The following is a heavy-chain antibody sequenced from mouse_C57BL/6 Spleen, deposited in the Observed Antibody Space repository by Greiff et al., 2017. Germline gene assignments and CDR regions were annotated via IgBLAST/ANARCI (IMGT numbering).Heavy chain of an antibody. CDR3: ARHGSSLYYFDY. CDR2: IYPGDGDT. Sequence: VQLVESGPELVKPGASVKISCKASGYAFSSSWMNWVKQRPGKGLEWIGRIYPGDGDTNYNGKFKGKATLTADKSSSTAYMQLSSLTSEDSAVYFCARHGSSLYYFDYWGQGTTLTVSS. D-gene: IGHD1-1*01. CDR1: GYAFSSSW. J-gene: IGHJ2*01. V-gene: IGHV1-82*01.